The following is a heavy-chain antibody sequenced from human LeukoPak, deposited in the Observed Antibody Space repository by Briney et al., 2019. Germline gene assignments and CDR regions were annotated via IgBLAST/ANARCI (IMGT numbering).Heavy chain of an antibody. CDR1: GGSTSSYY. CDR2: IYDSGST. Sequence: SETLSLTCTVSGGSTSSYYWSWIRQPPGKGLEWIGYIYDSGSTNYNPSLKSRVTISADTSKNQFSLKMSSVTAADTAVYYCARGRDYYSTCFDYWGQGTLVTVSS. CDR3: ARGRDYYSTCFDY. J-gene: IGHJ4*02. D-gene: IGHD3-22*01. V-gene: IGHV4-59*01.